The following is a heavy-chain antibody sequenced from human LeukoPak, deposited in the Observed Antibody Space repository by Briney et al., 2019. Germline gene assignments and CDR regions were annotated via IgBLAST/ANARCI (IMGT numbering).Heavy chain of an antibody. Sequence: GGSLRLSCAASGFSFESYAMNWVRQAPGKGLEWLSSITNSSTYTYYADSVKGRFTISRDNAKNSLYLQMNSLRAEDTAAYHCAKGRNEDGDAALNYWGQGTLVTVSS. CDR1: GFSFESYA. V-gene: IGHV3-21*04. CDR3: AKGRNEDGDAALNY. D-gene: IGHD4-17*01. CDR2: ITNSSTYT. J-gene: IGHJ4*02.